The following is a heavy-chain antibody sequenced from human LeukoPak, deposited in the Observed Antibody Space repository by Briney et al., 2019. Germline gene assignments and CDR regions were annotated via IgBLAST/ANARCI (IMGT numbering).Heavy chain of an antibody. J-gene: IGHJ6*02. CDR3: ARDYDFWSGRPGSYYYYGMDV. CDR1: GFTFSSYS. D-gene: IGHD3-3*01. V-gene: IGHV3-21*01. Sequence: GGSLRLSCAASGFTFSSYSMNWVRQAPGKGLEWVSSISSSSSYIYYADSVKGRFTISRDNAKNSLYLQMNSLRAEDTAVYYCARDYDFWSGRPGSYYYYGMDVWGQGTTVTVSS. CDR2: ISSSSSYI.